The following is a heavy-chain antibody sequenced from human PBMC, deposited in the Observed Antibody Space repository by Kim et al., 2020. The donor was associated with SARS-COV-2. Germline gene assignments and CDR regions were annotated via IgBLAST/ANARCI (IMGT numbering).Heavy chain of an antibody. CDR2: GGST. V-gene: IGHV1-46*01. CDR3: ARGGDYFDY. Sequence: GGSTSYAQKSQGRVTMTRDTSTSTVYRELSSLRSEDTAVYYCARGGDYFDYWGQGTLVTVSS. J-gene: IGHJ4*02. D-gene: IGHD3-10*01.